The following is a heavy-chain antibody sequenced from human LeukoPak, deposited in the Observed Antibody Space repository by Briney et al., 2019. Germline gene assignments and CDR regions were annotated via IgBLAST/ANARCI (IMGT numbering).Heavy chain of an antibody. Sequence: GGSLRLSCAASGFNFSTGGMHWVRQAPGKGLEWVAIISYDGNYKYHADSVKGRFTISRDNSKNTLYLQMNSLRTEDTAVYYCAKAGDSSGAFWFDSWGQGTLVTVSS. CDR1: GFNFSTGG. V-gene: IGHV3-30*18. J-gene: IGHJ5*01. CDR3: AKAGDSSGAFWFDS. D-gene: IGHD3-22*01. CDR2: ISYDGNYK.